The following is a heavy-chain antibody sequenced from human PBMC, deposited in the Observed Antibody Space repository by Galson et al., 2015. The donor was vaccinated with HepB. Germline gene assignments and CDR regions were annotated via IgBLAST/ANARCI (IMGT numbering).Heavy chain of an antibody. J-gene: IGHJ4*02. D-gene: IGHD2-21*02. CDR1: GYTFTNYA. V-gene: IGHV7-4-1*02. Sequence: SVKVSCKASGYTFTNYAINWVRQAPGQGLEWMGWINTNTGDPTYAQGLTGRLVFSLDSSVNTAYLQIISLQAEDSAVYYCARHWQLLDYWGQGTLVTVSS. CDR3: ARHWQLLDY. CDR2: INTNTGDP.